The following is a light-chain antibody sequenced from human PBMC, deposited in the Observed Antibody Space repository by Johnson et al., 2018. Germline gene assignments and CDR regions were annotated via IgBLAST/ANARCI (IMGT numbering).Light chain of an antibody. V-gene: IGLV1-51*02. CDR1: SSNIGNNY. CDR3: GTWGSSLSAGNV. CDR2: ENN. J-gene: IGLJ1*01. Sequence: QSVLTQPPSVSAAPGQKVTISCSGSSSNIGNNYVSWYQQLPGTAPKLLIYENNKRPSGIPDRFSGSKSGTSATLGITGLQTGDEADYYCGTWGSSLSAGNVVGTGTKVTVL.